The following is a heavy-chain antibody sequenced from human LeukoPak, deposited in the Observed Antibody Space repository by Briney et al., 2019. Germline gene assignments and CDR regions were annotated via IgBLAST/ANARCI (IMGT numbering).Heavy chain of an antibody. CDR2: IIPIFGTA. CDR3: ARDTSGWYYDFWSGFTPRIYYYYGMDV. D-gene: IGHD3-3*01. Sequence: GASVKVSCKASGGTFSSYAISWVRQAPGQGLEWMGGIIPIFGTANYAQKFQGRVTITADESTSTAYMELSSLRSEGTAVYYCARDTSGWYYDFWSGFTPRIYYYYGMDVWGQGTTVTVSS. CDR1: GGTFSSYA. V-gene: IGHV1-69*13. J-gene: IGHJ6*02.